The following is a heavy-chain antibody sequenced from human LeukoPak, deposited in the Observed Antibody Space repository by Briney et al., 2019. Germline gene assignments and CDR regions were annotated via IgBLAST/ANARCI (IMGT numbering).Heavy chain of an antibody. Sequence: SETLSLTCTVSGGSISSYYWSWIRQPAGKGLEWIGRIYTSGSTNYNPSLKSRVTMSVDTSKNQFSLKLSSVTAADTAVYYCARGYGSGWYKWFDPWGQGTLVTVSS. CDR3: ARGYGSGWYKWFDP. J-gene: IGHJ5*02. V-gene: IGHV4-4*07. CDR1: GGSISSYY. D-gene: IGHD6-19*01. CDR2: IYTSGST.